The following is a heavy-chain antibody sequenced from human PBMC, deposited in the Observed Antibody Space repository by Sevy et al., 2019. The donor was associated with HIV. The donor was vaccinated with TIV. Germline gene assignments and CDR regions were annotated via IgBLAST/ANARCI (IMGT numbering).Heavy chain of an antibody. D-gene: IGHD6-13*01. CDR3: ARAGGSSSSVPDY. V-gene: IGHV3-33*01. Sequence: VGSLRLSCAASGFTFSSYGMHWVRQAPGKGLEWVAVIWYDRSTKYYADSVKGRFTISRDNSKNTLYLQMNSLRAEDMAVYYCARAGGSSSSVPDYWGQGTLVTVSS. CDR1: GFTFSSYG. CDR2: IWYDRSTK. J-gene: IGHJ4*02.